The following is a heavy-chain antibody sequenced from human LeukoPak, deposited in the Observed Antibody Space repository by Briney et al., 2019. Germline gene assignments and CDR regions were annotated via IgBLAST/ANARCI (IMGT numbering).Heavy chain of an antibody. Sequence: GGSLRLSCAASGFTFSSYAMSWVRQAPGKGLEWVSSISRSGGSTYYADSVKGRFAISRDSSKNTLYLQMNSLRAEDTALYYCAKDLVTGTYWGQGTLVTVSS. V-gene: IGHV3-23*01. CDR2: ISRSGGST. CDR1: GFTFSSYA. J-gene: IGHJ4*02. D-gene: IGHD6-19*01. CDR3: AKDLVTGTY.